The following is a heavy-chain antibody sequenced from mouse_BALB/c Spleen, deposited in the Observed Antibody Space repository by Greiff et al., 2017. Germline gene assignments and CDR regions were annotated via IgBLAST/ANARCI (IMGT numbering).Heavy chain of an antibody. CDR2: INPSNGRT. CDR1: GYTFTSYW. J-gene: IGHJ3*01. Sequence: QVQLQQPGAELVKPGASVKLSCKASGYTFTSYWMHWVKQRPGQGLEWIGEINPSNGRTNYTEKFKSKATLTVDKSSSTAYMQLSSLTSEDSAVYYCARKGNGNSFAYWGQGTLVTVSA. CDR3: ARKGNGNSFAY. D-gene: IGHD2-1*01. V-gene: IGHV1S81*02.